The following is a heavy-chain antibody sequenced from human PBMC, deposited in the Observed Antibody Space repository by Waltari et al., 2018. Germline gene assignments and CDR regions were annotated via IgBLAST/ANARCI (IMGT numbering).Heavy chain of an antibody. CDR2: VSYSGTT. V-gene: IGHV4-39*01. CDR3: ATYIGASVGTAAFDV. CDR1: GVSITSVRHY. J-gene: IGHJ3*01. Sequence: QLQLQESGPRLVRPSETLSLICRVSGVSITSVRHYWAWIRQSPGQGLVWIGAVSYSGTTYISPSLKSRVSVSRDTSKNQVSLILGSVTAADMAVYYCATYIGASVGTAAFDVWGQGTMVTVSS. D-gene: IGHD5-12*01.